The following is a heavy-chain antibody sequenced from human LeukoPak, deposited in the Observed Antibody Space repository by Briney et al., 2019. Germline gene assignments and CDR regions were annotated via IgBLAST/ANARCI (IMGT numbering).Heavy chain of an antibody. CDR3: AAHSFVYCEY. V-gene: IGHV1-18*01. J-gene: IGHJ4*02. Sequence: GSVKVSCKTSGYTFTTYLITWVGQAPGQGLEWMGWISAYNGNTKYAPKLQGRVTITTETSTRTVYMELRSLRPDDTAMYYCAAHSFVYCEYWGQGTLVTVSS. D-gene: IGHD2-15*01. CDR1: GYTFTTYL. CDR2: ISAYNGNT.